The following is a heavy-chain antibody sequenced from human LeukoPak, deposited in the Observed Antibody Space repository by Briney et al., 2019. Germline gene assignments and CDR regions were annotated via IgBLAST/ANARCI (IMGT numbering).Heavy chain of an antibody. CDR1: GGSFSGYY. CDR3: ARGPKGLYCSSTSCSARFDP. D-gene: IGHD2-2*01. J-gene: IGHJ5*02. Sequence: SETLSLTCAVYGGSFSGYYWSWIRQPPGKGLEWIGEINHSGSTNYNPSLKSRVTISVDTSMNQFSLKLSSVTAADTAVYYCARGPKGLYCSSTSCSARFDPWGQGTLVTVSS. CDR2: INHSGST. V-gene: IGHV4-34*01.